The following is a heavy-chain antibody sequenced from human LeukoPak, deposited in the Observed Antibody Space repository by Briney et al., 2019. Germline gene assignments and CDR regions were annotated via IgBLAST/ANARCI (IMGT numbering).Heavy chain of an antibody. D-gene: IGHD5-12*01. CDR1: GFTFSSYA. J-gene: IGHJ5*02. CDR2: ISYDGSNK. Sequence: GGSLRLSCAASGFTFSSYAMHWVRQAPGKGLEWVAVISYDGSNKYYADSVKGRFTISRDNSKNTLYLQMSSLRAEDTAVYYCARDPVKGYSGYDWTNWFDPWGQGTLVTVSS. V-gene: IGHV3-30-3*01. CDR3: ARDPVKGYSGYDWTNWFDP.